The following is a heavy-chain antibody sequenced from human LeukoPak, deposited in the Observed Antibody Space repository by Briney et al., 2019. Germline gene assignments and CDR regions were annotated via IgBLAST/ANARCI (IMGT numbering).Heavy chain of an antibody. CDR2: INPNSGGT. D-gene: IGHD2-15*01. V-gene: IGHV1-2*02. Sequence: ASVKVSCKASGYTFTGYYMHWVRQAPGRGLEWMGWINPNSGGTNYAQKFQGRVTMTRDTSISTAYMELSSLRSDGTAVYYCARQWQLGLRGAFDIWGQGTMVTVSS. J-gene: IGHJ3*02. CDR1: GYTFTGYY. CDR3: ARQWQLGLRGAFDI.